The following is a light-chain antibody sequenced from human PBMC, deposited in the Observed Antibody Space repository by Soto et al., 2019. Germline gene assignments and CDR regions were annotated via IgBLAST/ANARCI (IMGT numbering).Light chain of an antibody. J-gene: IGKJ1*01. Sequence: EIVLTQSPATLSLSPGDRATLSCRASQSVSSSHLAWYQQKPGQAPRLLIFGSSTRATGIPDRFSGSGSGTDFTLTISRLEPQDFAVYYCQQYSRSPRTFGQGTKVEIK. CDR1: QSVSSSH. V-gene: IGKV3-20*01. CDR3: QQYSRSPRT. CDR2: GSS.